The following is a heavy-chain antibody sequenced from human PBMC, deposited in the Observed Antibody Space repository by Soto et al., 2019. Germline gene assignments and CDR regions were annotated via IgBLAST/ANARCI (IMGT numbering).Heavy chain of an antibody. J-gene: IGHJ5*01. V-gene: IGHV1-18*04. Sequence: ASLKVSCKTSGYTLKGFRMPWVRQAPGQGLEWMGWISGYNGDTNYAQKVQGRVTMTTDTSTSTAYMEVRSLRSDDTAVYYCARSGDGNWFESWGQGTLVTVSS. CDR1: GYTLKGFR. D-gene: IGHD7-27*01. CDR3: ARSGDGNWFES. CDR2: ISGYNGDT.